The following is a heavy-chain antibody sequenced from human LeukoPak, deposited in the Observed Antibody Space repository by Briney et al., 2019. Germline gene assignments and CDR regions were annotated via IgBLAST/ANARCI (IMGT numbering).Heavy chain of an antibody. CDR2: ISGSGGRT. CDR1: GFNSKNYG. J-gene: IGHJ4*02. V-gene: IGHV3-23*01. Sequence: GGSLRLSCTAFGFNSKNYGMNWVRQAPGKGLEWVSEISGSGGRTYLADSVKGRFTLSRDDSKNTVYLEMNSLRGEDTAVYYCAKGEFWSGPSHFEFWGQGTLVTVSS. D-gene: IGHD3-3*01. CDR3: AKGEFWSGPSHFEF.